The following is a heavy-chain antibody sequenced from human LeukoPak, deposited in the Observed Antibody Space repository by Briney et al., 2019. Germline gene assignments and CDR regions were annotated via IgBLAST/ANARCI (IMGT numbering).Heavy chain of an antibody. V-gene: IGHV1-2*02. D-gene: IGHD6-13*01. CDR3: AREAIAAAFNDAFDI. CDR2: INPNSGGT. J-gene: IGHJ3*02. Sequence: GASVKVSCKASGYTFTGYYMHWVRQAPGQGLEWMGWINPNSGGTNYAQKFQGRVTMTRDTSTSTVYMELSSLRSEDTAVYYCAREAIAAAFNDAFDIWGQGTMVTVSS. CDR1: GYTFTGYY.